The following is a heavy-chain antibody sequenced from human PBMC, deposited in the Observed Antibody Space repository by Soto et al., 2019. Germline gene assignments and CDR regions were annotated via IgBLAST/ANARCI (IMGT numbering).Heavy chain of an antibody. CDR1: GGSISSGGYY. J-gene: IGHJ4*02. CDR2: IYYSGST. V-gene: IGHV4-31*03. D-gene: IGHD3-22*01. CDR3: ARLLREYYYDSSALFDY. Sequence: PSETLSLTCTVSGGSISSGGYYWSWIRQHPGKGLEWIGYIYYSGSTYYNPSLKSRVTISVDTSKNQFSLKLSSVTAADTAVYYCARLLREYYYDSSALFDYRGQGTLVTVPS.